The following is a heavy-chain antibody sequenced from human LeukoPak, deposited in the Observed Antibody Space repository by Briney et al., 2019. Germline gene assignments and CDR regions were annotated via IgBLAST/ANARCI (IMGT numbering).Heavy chain of an antibody. CDR1: GGSISSYY. D-gene: IGHD6-13*01. J-gene: IGHJ6*03. Sequence: SQTLSLTCTVSGGSISSYYWSWIRQPPGKGLEWIGDIYYSGSTNYNPSLKSRVTISVDTSKNQFSLKLSSVTAADTAVYYCASVIAAAGTWGGYYYYYMVVWGKGITVTVSS. CDR3: ASVIAAAGTWGGYYYYYMVV. CDR2: IYYSGST. V-gene: IGHV4-59*01.